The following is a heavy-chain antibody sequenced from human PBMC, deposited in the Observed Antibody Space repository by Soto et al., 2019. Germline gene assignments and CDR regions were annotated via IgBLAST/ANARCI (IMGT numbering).Heavy chain of an antibody. V-gene: IGHV3-30-3*01. CDR3: ARWGYSYGYYYYYGMDV. J-gene: IGHJ6*02. CDR1: GFTFSSYA. CDR2: ISYDGSNK. D-gene: IGHD5-18*01. Sequence: QVQLVESGGGVVQPGRSLRLSCAASGFTFSSYAMHWVRQAPGKGLEWVAVISYDGSNKYYADSVKGRFTISRDNSKNTLDLQMNSLRAEDTAVYYCARWGYSYGYYYYYGMDVWGQGTTVTVSS.